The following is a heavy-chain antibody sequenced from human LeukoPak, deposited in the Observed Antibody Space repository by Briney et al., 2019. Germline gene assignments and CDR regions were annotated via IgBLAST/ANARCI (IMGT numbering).Heavy chain of an antibody. V-gene: IGHV4-39*07. CDR3: ARDRRVGATRGAFDI. CDR1: GGSISSSSYY. CDR2: IYYSGST. J-gene: IGHJ3*02. D-gene: IGHD1-26*01. Sequence: SETLSLTCTVSGGSISSSSYYWGWIRQPPGKGLEWIGSIYYSGSTYYNPSLKSRVTISVDTSKNQFSLKLSSVTAADTAVYYCARDRRVGATRGAFDIWGQGTMVTVSS.